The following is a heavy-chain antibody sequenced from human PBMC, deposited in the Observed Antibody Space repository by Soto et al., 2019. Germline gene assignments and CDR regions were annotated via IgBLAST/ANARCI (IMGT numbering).Heavy chain of an antibody. CDR2: TYYRSKWHN. Sequence: QVQLQQSGPGLVKPSQTLSLTCAISGDSVSSNSTAWNWIRQSPSRGLEWLGRTYYRSKWHNDYAVSXXXRXXINPDTSKNQFSLQLNSVTPEDTAVYYCARGWEAYSSSLDYWGQGTLVTVSS. CDR1: GDSVSSNSTA. D-gene: IGHD6-13*01. CDR3: ARGWEAYSSSLDY. J-gene: IGHJ4*02. V-gene: IGHV6-1*01.